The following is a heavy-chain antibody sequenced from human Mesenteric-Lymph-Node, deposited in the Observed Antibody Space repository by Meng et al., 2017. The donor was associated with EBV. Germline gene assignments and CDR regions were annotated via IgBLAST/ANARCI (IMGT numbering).Heavy chain of an antibody. Sequence: LQGPGLGLLEPSGILSPTCTVSGCSGTSGRYYWTLIRQRPGKGLEWIGYIYDTGSTNYNPSLKSRVTISVDTSKNHFSLKLSSVTAADTAVYHCARGGARDYYYGMDVWGQGTTVTVSS. CDR3: ARGGARDYYYGMDV. J-gene: IGHJ6*02. CDR2: IYDTGST. V-gene: IGHV4-61*03. CDR1: GCSGTSGRYY. D-gene: IGHD5-12*01.